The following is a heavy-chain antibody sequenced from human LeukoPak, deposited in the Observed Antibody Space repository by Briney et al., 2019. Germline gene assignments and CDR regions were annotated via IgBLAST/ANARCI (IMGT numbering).Heavy chain of an antibody. V-gene: IGHV4-59*08. J-gene: IGHJ4*02. CDR3: ANTCSRSSRGDY. CDR1: GGSISSYY. D-gene: IGHD6-6*01. Sequence: SETLSLTCSVSGGSISSYYWSWIRQPPGKGLEWIGYIYYSGSTNYNPSLKSRVTISVDTSKNQFSLKLSSVTAADTAVYYCANTCSRSSRGDYWGQGTLVTVSS. CDR2: IYYSGST.